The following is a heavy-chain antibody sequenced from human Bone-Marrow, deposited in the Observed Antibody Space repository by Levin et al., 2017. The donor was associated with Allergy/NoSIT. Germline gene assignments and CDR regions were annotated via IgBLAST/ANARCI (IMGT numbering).Heavy chain of an antibody. D-gene: IGHD2-8*01. CDR2: ISGRGGST. CDR1: GFSFSTFA. Sequence: GGSLRLSCEASGFSFSTFAMSWVRQTPGKGLEWVSAISGRGGSTYYTDSVKGRFTISRDNSKDTVYLQMNSLTAAETAVYFCAKGGDGMVPLMAFFDIWGQGALVTVSS. CDR3: AKGGDGMVPLMAFFDI. J-gene: IGHJ5*02. V-gene: IGHV3-23*01.